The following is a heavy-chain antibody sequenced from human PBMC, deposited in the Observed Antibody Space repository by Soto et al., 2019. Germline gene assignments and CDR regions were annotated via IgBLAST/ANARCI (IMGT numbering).Heavy chain of an antibody. CDR3: AGLLRWELLPKDSRGFDI. D-gene: IGHD2-15*01. V-gene: IGHV3-20*04. CDR2: INWNGGST. CDR1: GFTFDDYG. Sequence: GSLRLSCAASGFTFDDYGMSWVRQAPGKGLEWVSGINWNGGSTGYADSVKGRFTISRDNAKNSLYLQMNSLRAEDTALYYCAGLLRWELLPKDSRGFDIWGQGTMVTVSS. J-gene: IGHJ3*02.